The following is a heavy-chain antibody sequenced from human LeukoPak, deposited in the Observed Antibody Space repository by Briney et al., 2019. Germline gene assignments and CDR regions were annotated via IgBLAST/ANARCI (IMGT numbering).Heavy chain of an antibody. CDR2: ISSSGSTI. Sequence: GGSLRLSCAASGFTFSDYYVSWIRQAPGKGLEWVSYISSSGSTIYYADSVKGRFTISRDNAKNSLYLQMNSLRAEDTAVYYCARDFLVSNYYDSSGYPYFDYWGQGTLVTVSS. V-gene: IGHV3-11*01. J-gene: IGHJ4*02. CDR3: ARDFLVSNYYDSSGYPYFDY. D-gene: IGHD3-22*01. CDR1: GFTFSDYY.